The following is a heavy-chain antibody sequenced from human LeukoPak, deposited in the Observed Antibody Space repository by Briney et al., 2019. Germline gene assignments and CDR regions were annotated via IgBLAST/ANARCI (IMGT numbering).Heavy chain of an antibody. V-gene: IGHV4-59*01. D-gene: IGHD3-9*01. CDR2: IYYSGIT. J-gene: IGHJ5*02. CDR3: TRFEWGENWFDP. Sequence: SETLSLTCTVSGGSISSYYWSWIRQPPGKGLEWIGYIYYSGITNYNPSLISRVTLSLDTSKNQFSLKLSSVTAADTAVYYCTRFEWGENWFDPWGQGTLVTVSS. CDR1: GGSISSYY.